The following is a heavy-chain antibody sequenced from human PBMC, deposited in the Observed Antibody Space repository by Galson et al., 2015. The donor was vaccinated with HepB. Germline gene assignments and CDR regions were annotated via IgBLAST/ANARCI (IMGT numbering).Heavy chain of an antibody. CDR3: ARVGGDPAPRYCSSTSCYTFDY. J-gene: IGHJ4*02. Sequence: SVKVSCKASGYTFSTYSISWVRQARGQGLEWMGWISPYNGDAKYARKFQGRVTITTETFTSTAYMELRSLRSDDTAVYYCARVGGDPAPRYCSSTSCYTFDYWGQGTLVTFSS. CDR2: ISPYNGDA. V-gene: IGHV1-18*01. D-gene: IGHD2-2*01. CDR1: GYTFSTYS.